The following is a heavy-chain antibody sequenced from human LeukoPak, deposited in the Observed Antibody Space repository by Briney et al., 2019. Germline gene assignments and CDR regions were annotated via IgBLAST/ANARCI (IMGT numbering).Heavy chain of an antibody. J-gene: IGHJ4*02. CDR1: GGSFSGYY. Sequence: SETLSLTCAVYGGSFSGYYWSWIRQPPGKGLGWIGEINHSGSTNYNPSLKSRVTISVDTSKNQFSLKLSSVTAADTAVYYCARGRGYYDSSGYYHYYFDYWGQGTLVTVSS. D-gene: IGHD3-22*01. CDR2: INHSGST. CDR3: ARGRGYYDSSGYYHYYFDY. V-gene: IGHV4-34*01.